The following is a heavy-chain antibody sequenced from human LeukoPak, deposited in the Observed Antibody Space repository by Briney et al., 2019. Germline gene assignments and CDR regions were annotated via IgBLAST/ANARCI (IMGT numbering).Heavy chain of an antibody. CDR3: ARDSAIAATYPTGWFDP. CDR2: INPNSGGT. V-gene: IGHV1-2*02. CDR1: GNTFTGYY. D-gene: IGHD6-13*01. Sequence: ASVKVSCKASGNTFTGYYMHWVRQAPGQGLEWMGWINPNSGGTNYAQKFRGRVTMTRDTSISTAYMELSRLRSDDTAVYYCARDSAIAATYPTGWFDPWGQGTLVTVSS. J-gene: IGHJ5*02.